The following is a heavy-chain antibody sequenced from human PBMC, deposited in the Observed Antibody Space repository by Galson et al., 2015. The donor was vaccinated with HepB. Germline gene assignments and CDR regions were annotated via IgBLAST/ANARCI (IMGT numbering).Heavy chain of an antibody. J-gene: IGHJ3*02. CDR1: GGTLSSYA. Sequence: SVKVSCKASGGTLSSYAISWVRQAPGQGLEWMGGIIPIFGTANYAQKFQGRVTITADESTSTAYMELSSLRSEDTAVYYCARDPPYCSGGSCSGAFDIWGQGTMVTVSS. V-gene: IGHV1-69*13. D-gene: IGHD2-15*01. CDR3: ARDPPYCSGGSCSGAFDI. CDR2: IIPIFGTA.